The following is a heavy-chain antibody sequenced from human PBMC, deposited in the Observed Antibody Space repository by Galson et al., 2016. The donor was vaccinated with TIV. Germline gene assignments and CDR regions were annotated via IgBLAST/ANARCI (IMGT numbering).Heavy chain of an antibody. V-gene: IGHV1-3*04. CDR3: ARLGYCSSMSCFQFDP. J-gene: IGHJ5*02. CDR1: GYTFTSYG. D-gene: IGHD2-2*01. Sequence: SVKVSCKASGYTFTSYGIHWMRQAPGQRLEWMGWINTATGYTKYSQTFQDRITITRDTSASTAYMELSSLRSEDTTTYCCARLGYCSSMSCFQFDPWGQGTLVSVSS. CDR2: INTATGYT.